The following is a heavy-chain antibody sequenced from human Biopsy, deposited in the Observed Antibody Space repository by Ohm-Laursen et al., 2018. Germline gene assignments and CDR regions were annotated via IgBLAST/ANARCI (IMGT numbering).Heavy chain of an antibody. D-gene: IGHD1-1*01. Sequence: QTLSLACAISGDSVSSNSAAWNWIRQSPSRGLEWLGRTYYRSKWYNDYAVFVKSRITINPDTSKNQFSLQLNSVTPEDTAVYYCARETPTGIPFNWFDPWGQGTLVTVSS. CDR3: ARETPTGIPFNWFDP. J-gene: IGHJ5*02. V-gene: IGHV6-1*01. CDR1: GDSVSSNSAA. CDR2: TYYRSKWYN.